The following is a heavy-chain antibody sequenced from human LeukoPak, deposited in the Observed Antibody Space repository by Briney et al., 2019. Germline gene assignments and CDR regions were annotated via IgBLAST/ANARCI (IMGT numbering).Heavy chain of an antibody. V-gene: IGHV4-31*03. D-gene: IGHD3-22*01. J-gene: IGHJ4*02. CDR2: IYYSGST. CDR1: GGSISSGGYY. CDR3: ARVNYYDSSGYYYQPYYFDY. Sequence: SQTLSLTCTVSGGSISSGGYYWRWIRQHPGKGLEWIGYIYYSGSTYYNPSLKSRVTISVDTSKNQFSLKLSSVTAADTAVYYCARVNYYDSSGYYYQPYYFDYWGQGTLVTVSS.